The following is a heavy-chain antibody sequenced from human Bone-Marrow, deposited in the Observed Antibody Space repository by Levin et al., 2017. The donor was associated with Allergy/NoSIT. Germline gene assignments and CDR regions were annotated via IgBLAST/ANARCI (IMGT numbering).Heavy chain of an antibody. CDR1: GFTFDDYA. V-gene: IGHV3-9*01. Sequence: SLKISCAASGFTFDDYAMHWVRQAPGKGLEWVSGISWNSGSIGYADSVKGRFTISRDNAKNSLYLQMNSLRAEDTALYYCAKVFMQQLVLGSDDAFDSWGQGTMVTVSS. CDR2: ISWNSGSI. CDR3: AKVFMQQLVLGSDDAFDS. D-gene: IGHD6-13*01. J-gene: IGHJ3*02.